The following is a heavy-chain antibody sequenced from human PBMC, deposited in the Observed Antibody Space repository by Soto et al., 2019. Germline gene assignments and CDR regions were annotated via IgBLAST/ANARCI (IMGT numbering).Heavy chain of an antibody. CDR2: ISWNSGSI. V-gene: IGHV3-9*01. J-gene: IGHJ3*02. CDR3: AKDIALIAVAGTVAFDI. CDR1: GFTFDDYA. D-gene: IGHD6-19*01. Sequence: PGGSLRLSCAASGFTFDDYAMHWVRQAPGKGLEWVSGISWNSGSIGYADSVKGRFTISRDNAKNSLYLQMNSLRAEDTALYYCAKDIALIAVAGTVAFDIWGQGTMVTVSS.